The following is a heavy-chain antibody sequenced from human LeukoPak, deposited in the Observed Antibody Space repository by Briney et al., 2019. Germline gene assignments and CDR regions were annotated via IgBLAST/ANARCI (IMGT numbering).Heavy chain of an antibody. CDR3: AKPAVAGNYYYYYGMDV. Sequence: GGSLRLSCAASGFTFSSYAMSWVRQAPGKGLDWVSAISGSGGSTFYADSVKGRFTISRDNSKNTLYLQMNSLRAEDTAVYYCAKPAVAGNYYYYYGMDVWGQGTTVTVSS. J-gene: IGHJ6*02. CDR1: GFTFSSYA. CDR2: ISGSGGST. V-gene: IGHV3-23*01. D-gene: IGHD6-19*01.